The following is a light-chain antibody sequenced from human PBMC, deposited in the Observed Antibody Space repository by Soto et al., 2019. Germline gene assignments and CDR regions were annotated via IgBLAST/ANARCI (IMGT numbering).Light chain of an antibody. CDR2: AAS. Sequence: DIQMTQSPSAMSASVGDRVTITCRASRGITNYVAWFQQKPGQVPKRLIYAASSLQRGVPSSFSGSGSGTEFTLTISSLQPEDFATYYCLQHNTYPHTFGQGTKLEMK. J-gene: IGKJ2*01. V-gene: IGKV1-17*03. CDR3: LQHNTYPHT. CDR1: RGITNY.